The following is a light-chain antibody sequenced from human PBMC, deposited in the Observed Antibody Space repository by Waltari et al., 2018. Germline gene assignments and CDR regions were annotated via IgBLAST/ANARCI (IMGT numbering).Light chain of an antibody. CDR3: SSYTSSNTV. CDR2: EVR. J-gene: IGLJ2*01. Sequence: QSALTQPASVSGSPGQSITISCTGTNSDVGGYDYVSWYQQHPGKAPQLMFYEVRNRPSGVSSRFSGSKSGNTASLTISGLQAEDEADYYCSSYTSSNTVFGGGTKLTVL. CDR1: NSDVGGYDY. V-gene: IGLV2-14*01.